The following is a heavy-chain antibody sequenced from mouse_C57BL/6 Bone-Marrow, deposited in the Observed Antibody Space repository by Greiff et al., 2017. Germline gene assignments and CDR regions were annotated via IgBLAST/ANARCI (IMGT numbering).Heavy chain of an antibody. CDR2: IDPSDSYT. Sequence: QVQLQQPGAELVKPGASVKLSCKASGYTFTSYWMQWVKQRPGQGLEWIGEIDPSDSYTNYNQKFKGKATLTVDTSSSTAYMQLSSLTSEDSAVYYCARRGNMLGLDGSRLYYARDYWGRGTSVTVSS. CDR1: GYTFTSYW. CDR3: ARRGNMLGLDGSRLYYARDY. V-gene: IGHV1-50*01. D-gene: IGHD1-1*01. J-gene: IGHJ4*01.